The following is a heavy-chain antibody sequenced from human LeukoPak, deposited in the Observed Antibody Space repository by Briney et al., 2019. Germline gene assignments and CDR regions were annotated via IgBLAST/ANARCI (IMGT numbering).Heavy chain of an antibody. CDR2: ISSSSSTI. D-gene: IGHD3-3*01. Sequence: GGSLRLSCAASGFTFSSYSMNWVRQAPGKGLEWVSYISSSSSTIYYADSVKGRFTISRDNAKNSLYLQMNSLRDEDTAVYYCARDISRYDFWSGYGMDVWGQGTTVTVSS. V-gene: IGHV3-48*02. J-gene: IGHJ6*02. CDR1: GFTFSSYS. CDR3: ARDISRYDFWSGYGMDV.